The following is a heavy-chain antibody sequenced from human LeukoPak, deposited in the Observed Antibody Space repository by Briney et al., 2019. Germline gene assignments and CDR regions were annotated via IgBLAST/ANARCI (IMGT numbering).Heavy chain of an antibody. V-gene: IGHV5-51*01. CDR3: ARRSRGDSSGYYLDDAFDA. CDR2: IYPGDSDT. Sequence: GESLKISCKGFGYTFTNHWIAWVRQMPGKGLEWMGIIYPGDSDTRYSPSFLGQVTISADKSTRIAYLQWSSLKASDTAMYYCARRSRGDSSGYYLDDAFDAWGQGSVATVSS. D-gene: IGHD3-22*01. CDR1: GYTFTNHW. J-gene: IGHJ3*01.